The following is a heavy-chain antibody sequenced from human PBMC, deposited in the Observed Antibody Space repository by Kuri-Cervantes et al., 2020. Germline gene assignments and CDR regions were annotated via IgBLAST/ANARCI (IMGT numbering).Heavy chain of an antibody. CDR1: GGTFSSYA. CDR3: AREALYYYGSGSYGDV. D-gene: IGHD3-10*01. V-gene: IGHV1-69*13. CDR2: IIPIFGTA. Sequence: SVKVSCKASGGTFSSYAISWVRQAPGQGLEWMGGIIPIFGTANYAQKFQGRVTITADESTSTAYMELRSLRSDDTAVYYCAREALYYYGSGSYGDVWGQGTTVTVSS. J-gene: IGHJ6*02.